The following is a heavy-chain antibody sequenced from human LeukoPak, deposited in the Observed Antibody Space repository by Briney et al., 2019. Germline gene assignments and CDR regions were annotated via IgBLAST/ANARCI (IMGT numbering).Heavy chain of an antibody. D-gene: IGHD1-26*01. Sequence: PGGSLRLSCAASGFTVSSNYMSWVRQAPGKGLEWVSSISSSSSYIYYADSVKGRFTISRDNAKNSLYLQMNSLRAEDTAVYYCARDRWELPGAFDIWGQGTMVTVSS. CDR1: GFTVSSNY. J-gene: IGHJ3*02. CDR3: ARDRWELPGAFDI. CDR2: ISSSSSYI. V-gene: IGHV3-21*01.